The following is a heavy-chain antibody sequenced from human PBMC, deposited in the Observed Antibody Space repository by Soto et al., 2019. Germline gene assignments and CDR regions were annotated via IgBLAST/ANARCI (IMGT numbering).Heavy chain of an antibody. V-gene: IGHV4-59*01. J-gene: IGHJ4*02. CDR2: IHYSGST. Sequence: VQLQESGPGLVKPSETLSLTCTVSGGCISGYYWSWIRQSPGKGLEWIGYIHYSGSTNYNPSLKSRVAISVDTSKNQLSLKLSSVTAADTAVYYCARGSAAGTKSPFDYWGQGTLVTVSS. CDR1: GGCISGYY. CDR3: ARGSAAGTKSPFDY. D-gene: IGHD6-13*01.